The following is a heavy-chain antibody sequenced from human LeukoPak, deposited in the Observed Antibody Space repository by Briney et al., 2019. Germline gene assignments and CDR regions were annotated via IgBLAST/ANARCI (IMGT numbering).Heavy chain of an antibody. J-gene: IGHJ4*02. CDR1: GYRFTSYG. CDR2: ISAYNGNT. D-gene: IGHD5-18*01. CDR3: AGDGGGYSYGFPPQFDF. V-gene: IGHV1-18*01. Sequence: ASVKVSCKASGYRFTSYGISWVRQAPGQGLEWMGWISAYNGNTNYAQKLQGRVTMTTDTSTNTAYMELRSLRSDDTAVYYCAGDGGGYSYGFPPQFDFWGQGTLVTVSS.